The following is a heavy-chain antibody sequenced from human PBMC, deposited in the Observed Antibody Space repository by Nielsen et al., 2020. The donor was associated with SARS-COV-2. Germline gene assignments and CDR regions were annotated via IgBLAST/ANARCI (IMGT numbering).Heavy chain of an antibody. CDR3: ARDVDSSSWYVGL. CDR1: GFTFSSYA. Sequence: GESLKISCAASGFTFSSYAMHWVRQAPGKGLEWVAVISYDGSNKYYADSVKGRFTISRDNSKNTLYLQMNSLRAEDTAVYYCARDVDSSSWYVGLWGRGTLVTVSS. D-gene: IGHD6-13*01. J-gene: IGHJ2*01. CDR2: ISYDGSNK. V-gene: IGHV3-30*04.